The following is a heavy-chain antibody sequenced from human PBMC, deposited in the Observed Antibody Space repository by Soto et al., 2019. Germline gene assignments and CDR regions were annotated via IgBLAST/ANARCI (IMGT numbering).Heavy chain of an antibody. V-gene: IGHV4-4*02. CDR1: GGSISSSNW. Sequence: SETLSLTCAVSGGSISSSNWWSWVRQPPGKGLEWIGEIYHSGSTNYNPSLKSRVTISVDTSKNQFSLKLSSVTAADTAVYYWARAPTKIFDYWGQGTLITVSS. D-gene: IGHD2-8*01. CDR2: IYHSGST. J-gene: IGHJ4*02. CDR3: ARAPTKIFDY.